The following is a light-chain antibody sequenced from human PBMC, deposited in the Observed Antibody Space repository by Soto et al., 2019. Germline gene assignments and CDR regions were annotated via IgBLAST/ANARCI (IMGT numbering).Light chain of an antibody. CDR2: DVS. J-gene: IGLJ1*01. CDR1: SSDVGGYNS. V-gene: IGLV2-11*01. Sequence: QSVLAQPRSVSGSPAQPVTISCTGTSSDVGGYNSVSRYHSYPGQAPNFMISDVSTRPSGVPDRFSGYKSDTTASLTISGLQAEDEDDYYCCSYAGRYTFVFGIGTKVTVL. CDR3: CSYAGRYTFV.